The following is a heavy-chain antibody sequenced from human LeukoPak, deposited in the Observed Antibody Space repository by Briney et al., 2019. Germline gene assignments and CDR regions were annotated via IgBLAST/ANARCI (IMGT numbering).Heavy chain of an antibody. CDR2: IYDSGST. J-gene: IGHJ4*02. CDR3: ARGASLWQWLASGTHLYDY. D-gene: IGHD6-19*01. V-gene: IGHV4-39*01. Sequence: SETLSLTCTVSGGSIRSSYYYWGWIRQPPGKGLEWIGSIYDSGSTYYNPSLKSRVTISVDTSKNQFSLKLSSVTAADTAVYYCARGASLWQWLASGTHLYDYWGQGTLVTVSS. CDR1: GGSIRSSYYY.